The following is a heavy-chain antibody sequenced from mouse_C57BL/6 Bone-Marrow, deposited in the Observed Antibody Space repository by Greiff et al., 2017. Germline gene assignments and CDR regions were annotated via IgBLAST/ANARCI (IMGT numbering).Heavy chain of an antibody. CDR2: IDPNSGGT. Sequence: QVQLQQPGAELVKPGASVKLSCKASGYTFTSYWMHWVKQRPGRGLEWIGRIDPNSGGTKYNEKFKSKATLTVDNPSSTAYMQLSILTSEDSAVYYCARGNYYGSSPLDYWGQGTTLTVSS. D-gene: IGHD1-1*01. CDR3: ARGNYYGSSPLDY. J-gene: IGHJ2*01. CDR1: GYTFTSYW. V-gene: IGHV1-72*01.